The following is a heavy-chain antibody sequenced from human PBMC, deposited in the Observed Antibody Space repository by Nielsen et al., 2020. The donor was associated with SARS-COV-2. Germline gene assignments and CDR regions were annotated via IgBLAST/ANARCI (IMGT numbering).Heavy chain of an antibody. CDR2: ISYDGSNK. J-gene: IGHJ6*02. Sequence: GESLKISCAASGFTFSSYAMHWARQAPGKGLEWVAVISYDGSNKYYADSVKGRFTISRDNSKNTLYLQMNSLRAEDTAVYYCARDPGGMDVWGQGTTGTVSS. D-gene: IGHD1-26*01. CDR1: GFTFSSYA. CDR3: ARDPGGMDV. V-gene: IGHV3-30-3*01.